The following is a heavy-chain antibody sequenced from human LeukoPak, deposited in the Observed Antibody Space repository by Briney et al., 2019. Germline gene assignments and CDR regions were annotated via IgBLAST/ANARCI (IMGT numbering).Heavy chain of an antibody. Sequence: PGGSLRLSCAASGLTFSNYWMTWVRQAPGKGLEWVANIKQDGSEKNYVDSVKGRFTISRDNAKNSLYLQMHSLRVEDTAVYYCANARGADYRFDYWGQGTLVTVSS. D-gene: IGHD4-11*01. J-gene: IGHJ4*02. CDR3: ANARGADYRFDY. CDR1: GLTFSNYW. V-gene: IGHV3-7*01. CDR2: IKQDGSEK.